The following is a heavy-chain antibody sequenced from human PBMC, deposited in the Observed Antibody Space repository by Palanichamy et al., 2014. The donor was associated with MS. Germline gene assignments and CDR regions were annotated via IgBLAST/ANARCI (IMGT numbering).Heavy chain of an antibody. Sequence: QVQLVQSGAEVKKPGASVKVSCKASGYAFTDYVIHWVRQAPGQRLEWMGWINAGNGNTKYSQKFQSRVTITRDTSADTAYMELSSLRSEDTALYYCAREHDSWSGYSFDFWGRGTLVTASS. CDR2: INAGNGNT. V-gene: IGHV1-3*01. CDR3: AREHDSWSGYSFDF. J-gene: IGHJ4*02. D-gene: IGHD3-3*01. CDR1: GYAFTDYV.